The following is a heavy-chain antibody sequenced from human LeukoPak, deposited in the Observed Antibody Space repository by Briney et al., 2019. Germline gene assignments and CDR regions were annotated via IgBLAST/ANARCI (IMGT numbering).Heavy chain of an antibody. J-gene: IGHJ4*02. CDR2: ISYGGST. CDR1: GGAITSSKYF. V-gene: IGHV4-39*07. CDR3: AGLGVMVLVYQFEY. Sequence: SETLSLTCAVSGGAITSSKYFWGWIRQPPGKELELIGIISYGGSTDYNPSLKSRVTISTDTSKNQFSLKLTSVTAADTAVYYCAGLGVMVLVYQFEYWGRGTPVTVS. D-gene: IGHD2-8*01.